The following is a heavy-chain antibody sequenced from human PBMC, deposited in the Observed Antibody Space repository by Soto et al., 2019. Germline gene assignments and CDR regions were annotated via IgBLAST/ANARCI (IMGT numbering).Heavy chain of an antibody. CDR1: GESFSGYI. Sequence: SETLSLTCGVYGESFSGYIWTWIRQTPGKGLQWIGQINHSGSAYYNPSLKSRVTISVHTSNSQFSLELSSVTAADTAVYYCACIFSGGYGYGFYYYGMDVWGQGTTVTVSS. D-gene: IGHD5-18*01. CDR3: ACIFSGGYGYGFYYYGMDV. J-gene: IGHJ6*02. V-gene: IGHV4-34*01. CDR2: INHSGSA.